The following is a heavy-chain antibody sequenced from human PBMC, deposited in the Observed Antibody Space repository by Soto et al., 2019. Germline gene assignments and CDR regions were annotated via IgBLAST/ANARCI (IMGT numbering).Heavy chain of an antibody. J-gene: IGHJ6*02. CDR2: IYYSGST. CDR1: GGSISSYY. Sequence: SETLSLTCTVSGGSISSYYWSWIRQPPGKGLEWIGYIYYSGSTNYNPSLKSRVTISVDTSKNQFSLKLSSVTAADTAVYYCARDRGIIAAAGYSYYYDMDVWGQGTTVTVSS. V-gene: IGHV4-59*01. D-gene: IGHD6-13*01. CDR3: ARDRGIIAAAGYSYYYDMDV.